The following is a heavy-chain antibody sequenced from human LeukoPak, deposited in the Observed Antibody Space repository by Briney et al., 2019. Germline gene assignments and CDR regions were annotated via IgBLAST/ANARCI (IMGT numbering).Heavy chain of an antibody. Sequence: PGGSLRLSCAASGFTFGSYAMHWVRQAPGKGLEWVAVISYDGSNKYYADSVKGRFTISRDNSKNTLYLQMNSLRAEDTAVYYCARAIVGALGWGQGTLVTVSS. J-gene: IGHJ4*02. V-gene: IGHV3-30*01. D-gene: IGHD1-26*01. CDR3: ARAIVGALG. CDR2: ISYDGSNK. CDR1: GFTFGSYA.